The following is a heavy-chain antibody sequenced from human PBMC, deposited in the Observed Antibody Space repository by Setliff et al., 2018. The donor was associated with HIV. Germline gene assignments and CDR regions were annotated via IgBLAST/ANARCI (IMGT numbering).Heavy chain of an antibody. J-gene: IGHJ6*02. D-gene: IGHD3-10*01. CDR2: ISGYNGKT. V-gene: IGHV1-18*01. CDR3: AREGVREPPSNTLYYGMDV. Sequence: ASVKVSCKPSGYTFTSYGINWVRQAPGQGLEWMGWISGYNGKTNYAQKVQGRVTFTTDTSTSTAYMELRSLRSDDTAVYYCAREGVREPPSNTLYYGMDVWGQGTTVTVSS. CDR1: GYTFTSYG.